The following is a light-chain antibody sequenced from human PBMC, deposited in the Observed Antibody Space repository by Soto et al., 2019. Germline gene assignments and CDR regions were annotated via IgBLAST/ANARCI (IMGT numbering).Light chain of an antibody. CDR2: GAS. J-gene: IGKJ2*01. CDR1: QSVSTN. Sequence: EIVMTQSPVTLSVSPGERATLSCGASQSVSTNFAWYQQKPSQAPRLLISGASTRATGIPARFSGSGSGTDFTLTISSLQSEDFAVYYCQQYNTWPYTFGQGTKLEIK. CDR3: QQYNTWPYT. V-gene: IGKV3-15*01.